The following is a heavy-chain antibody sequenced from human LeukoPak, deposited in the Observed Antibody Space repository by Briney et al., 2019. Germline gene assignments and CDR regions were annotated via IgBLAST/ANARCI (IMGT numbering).Heavy chain of an antibody. V-gene: IGHV1-18*01. CDR1: GYTFTSYG. CDR2: ISAYNGNT. J-gene: IGHJ4*02. D-gene: IGHD3-22*01. Sequence: VASVKVSCKASGYTFTSYGISWVRQAPGQGLEWMGWISAYNGNTNYAQKLQGRVTMTTDTSTSTAYMELRGLRSDDTAVYYCARGVSYYYDSSGYYQDYWGQGTLVTVSS. CDR3: ARGVSYYYDSSGYYQDY.